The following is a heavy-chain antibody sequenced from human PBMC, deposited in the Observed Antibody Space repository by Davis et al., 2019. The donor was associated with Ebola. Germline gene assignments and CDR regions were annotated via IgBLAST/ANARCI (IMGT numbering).Heavy chain of an antibody. D-gene: IGHD6-6*01. CDR1: GGTFNSYA. CDR3: ARARRVAARDMDV. V-gene: IGHV1-69*13. Sequence: SVKVSCKASGGTFNSYAISWLRQAPGQSLEWMGGFFPISGTTNYAQKFQGRVTITADESTSTAYMELSSLRSEDTAVYYCARARRVAARDMDVWGQGTTVTVSS. J-gene: IGHJ6*02. CDR2: FFPISGTT.